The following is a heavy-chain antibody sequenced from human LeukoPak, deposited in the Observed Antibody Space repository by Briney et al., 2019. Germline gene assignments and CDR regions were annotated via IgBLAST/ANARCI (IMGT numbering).Heavy chain of an antibody. D-gene: IGHD2-2*01. CDR2: MNPNSGNT. CDR3: ARAIPPPHCTTITCFKPFGY. J-gene: IGHJ4*02. V-gene: IGHV1-8*03. Sequence: GASVKVSCKASGYTFTSYDINWVRQATGQGLEWMGWMNPNSGNTGYAQKFQGRVTFTRNTSISTAYMDLSSLRSEDTAVYYCARAIPPPHCTTITCFKPFGYWGQGTLVTVSS. CDR1: GYTFTSYD.